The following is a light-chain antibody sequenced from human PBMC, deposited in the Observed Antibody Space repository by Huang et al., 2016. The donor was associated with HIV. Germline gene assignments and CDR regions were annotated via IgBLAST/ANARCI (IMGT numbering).Light chain of an antibody. J-gene: IGKJ1*01. V-gene: IGKV1-39*01. CDR3: QQSHTAPWT. CDR2: GAS. Sequence: DIRMTQSPSSLPASVGDRVTITCRASQSISSYLNWYQQKPGEAPNPLIYGASTLQVGVPSRCSGSGSGTSFTLTINSLRPEDFATYYCQQSHTAPWTFGQGT. CDR1: QSISSY.